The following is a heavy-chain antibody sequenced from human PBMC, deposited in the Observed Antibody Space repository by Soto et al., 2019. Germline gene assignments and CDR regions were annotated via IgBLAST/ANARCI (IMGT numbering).Heavy chain of an antibody. D-gene: IGHD3-10*01. CDR1: GFTFSSYG. CDR3: AKTFGEGTFDY. CDR2: ISYDGSNK. J-gene: IGHJ4*02. Sequence: PGGSLRLSCAASGFTFSSYGMHWVRQAPGKGLEWVAVISYDGSNKYYADSVKGRFTISRDNSKNTLYLQMNSLRAEDTAVYYCAKTFGEGTFDYWGQGTLVTVSS. V-gene: IGHV3-30*18.